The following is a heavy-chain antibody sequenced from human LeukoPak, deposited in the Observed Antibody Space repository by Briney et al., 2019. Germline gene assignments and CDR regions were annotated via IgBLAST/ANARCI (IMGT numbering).Heavy chain of an antibody. CDR2: ISPSGGST. V-gene: IGHV1-46*01. J-gene: IGHJ5*02. D-gene: IGHD5-24*01. Sequence: ASVKVSCKAFGYTFTSNYMHWVRQAPGQGPEWMGVISPSGGSTTYAQKFQGRVTLTRNMSTSTDYLELSSLRSEDTAVYYCARGNSVRDEAWWFNPWGQGTLVTVSS. CDR1: GYTFTSNY. CDR3: ARGNSVRDEAWWFNP.